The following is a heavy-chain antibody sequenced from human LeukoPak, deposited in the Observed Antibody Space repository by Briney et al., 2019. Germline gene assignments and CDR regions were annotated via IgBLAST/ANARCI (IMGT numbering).Heavy chain of an antibody. CDR2: IYASGNT. V-gene: IGHV4-4*07. D-gene: IGHD3-10*01. Sequence: SETLSLTYTVSGGSISSYYRSWVRQPAGKGLEWIGRIYASGNTNYNPSLKGRVTISVDTSKNQFSLKLSSVTAADTAVYYCARGHYYGSGSYYIDYWGQGTLVTVSS. J-gene: IGHJ4*02. CDR1: GGSISSYY. CDR3: ARGHYYGSGSYYIDY.